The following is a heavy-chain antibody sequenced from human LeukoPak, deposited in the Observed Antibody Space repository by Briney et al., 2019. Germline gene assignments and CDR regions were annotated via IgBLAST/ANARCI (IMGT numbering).Heavy chain of an antibody. J-gene: IGHJ3*02. CDR3: ARLLRVCSGGSCYTLDAFDI. CDR1: GYTFTSYD. Sequence: ASVKVSCKASGYTFTSYDINWVRQATGQGLEWMGWMNPNSGNTGYAQKFQGRVTMTRNTSISTAYMELSSLRSEDTAVYYCARLLRVCSGGSCYTLDAFDIWGQGTMVTVSS. D-gene: IGHD2-15*01. V-gene: IGHV1-8*01. CDR2: MNPNSGNT.